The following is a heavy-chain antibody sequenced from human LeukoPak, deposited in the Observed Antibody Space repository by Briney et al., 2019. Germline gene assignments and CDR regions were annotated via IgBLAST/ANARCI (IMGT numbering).Heavy chain of an antibody. V-gene: IGHV4-39*07. Sequence: SETLSLTCTVSGGSISSSSYYWGWIRQPPGKGLEWIGSIYYSGSTYYNPSLKSRVTISVDTSKNQFSLKLSSVTAADTAVYYCARAPLRYFDYWGQGTLVTVSS. CDR2: IYYSGST. D-gene: IGHD3-16*02. J-gene: IGHJ4*02. CDR3: ARAPLRYFDY. CDR1: GGSISSSSYY.